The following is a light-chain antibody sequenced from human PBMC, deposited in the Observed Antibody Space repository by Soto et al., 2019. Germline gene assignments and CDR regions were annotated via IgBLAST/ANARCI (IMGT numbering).Light chain of an antibody. CDR1: QGIRND. CDR3: LQDNEFPIT. V-gene: IGKV1-6*01. CDR2: AAS. J-gene: IGKJ5*01. Sequence: AIQMTQSPSPLSASVGDRVTITCRASQGIRNDLAWCQQKPGRAPKILIYAASSLQSGVPSRFSGSGSGRDFTLTISSLQPEDFATYYCLQDNEFPITFGQGTRLEIK.